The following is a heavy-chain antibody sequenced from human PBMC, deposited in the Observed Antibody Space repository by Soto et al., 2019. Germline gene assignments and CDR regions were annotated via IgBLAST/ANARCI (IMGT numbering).Heavy chain of an antibody. V-gene: IGHV4-39*01. D-gene: IGHD3-22*01. CDR3: ARHADYYVGAFDI. J-gene: IGHJ3*02. Sequence: NLRETLSLTCTVSGGSISSSSYYWGWIRQPPGKGLEWIGSIYYSGSTYYNPSLKSRVTISVDTSKNQFSLKLSSVTAADTAVYYCARHADYYVGAFDIWGQGTMVTVSS. CDR2: IYYSGST. CDR1: GGSISSSSYY.